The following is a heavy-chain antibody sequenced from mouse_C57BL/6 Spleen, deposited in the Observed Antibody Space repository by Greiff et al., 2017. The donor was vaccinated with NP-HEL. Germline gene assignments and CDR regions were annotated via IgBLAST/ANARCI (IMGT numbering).Heavy chain of an antibody. CDR1: GYTFTSYW. J-gene: IGHJ4*01. CDR3: ARKGANYYGSSHAMDY. Sequence: VQLQQSGAELVKPGASVKLSYKASGYTFTSYWMHWVKQRPGQGLEWIGMIHPNSGSTNYNEKFKSKATLTVDKSSSTAYMQLSSLTSEDSAVYYCARKGANYYGSSHAMDYWGQGTSVTVSS. D-gene: IGHD1-1*01. V-gene: IGHV1-64*01. CDR2: IHPNSGST.